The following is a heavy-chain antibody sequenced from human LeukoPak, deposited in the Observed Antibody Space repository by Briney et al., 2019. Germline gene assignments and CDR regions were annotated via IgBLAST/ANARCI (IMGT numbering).Heavy chain of an antibody. D-gene: IGHD1-26*01. Sequence: GGSLRLSCAASGFTVSTNYMSWARQAPGKGLEWVSVVYSDGKTCYADAVKGRFTISKDSSRNTLYLQMNSLRAEDTAVYYCAKARTGGSYSPFDYWGQGTLVTVSS. CDR2: VYSDGKT. J-gene: IGHJ4*02. CDR3: AKARTGGSYSPFDY. CDR1: GFTVSTNY. V-gene: IGHV3-53*01.